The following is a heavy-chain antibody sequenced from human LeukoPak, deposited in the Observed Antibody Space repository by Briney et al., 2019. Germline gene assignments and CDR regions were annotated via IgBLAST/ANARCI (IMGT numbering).Heavy chain of an antibody. J-gene: IGHJ4*02. CDR3: AKDRRVDIVATIEY. CDR2: ISSSSSFI. CDR1: GFTFSSYS. D-gene: IGHD5-12*01. V-gene: IGHV3-21*04. Sequence: GGSLRLSCAASGFTFSSYSMNWVRQAPGKGLEWVSSISSSSSFIYYADSVKGRFTISRDNSKNTLYLQMNSLRAEDTAVYYCAKDRRVDIVATIEYWGQGTLVTVSS.